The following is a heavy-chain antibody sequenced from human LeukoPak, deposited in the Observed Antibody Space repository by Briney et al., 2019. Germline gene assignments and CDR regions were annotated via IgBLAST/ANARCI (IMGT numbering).Heavy chain of an antibody. CDR3: ARVKRIVGALRD. V-gene: IGHV4-34*01. Sequence: PSETLSLTCAVYGGSFSGYYWSWIRQPPGKGLEWIGEINHSGSTNYNPSLKSRVTISVDTSKNQFSLKLSSVTAADTAVYYCARVKRIVGALRDWGQGTLVTVSS. J-gene: IGHJ4*02. CDR1: GGSFSGYY. D-gene: IGHD3-22*01. CDR2: INHSGST.